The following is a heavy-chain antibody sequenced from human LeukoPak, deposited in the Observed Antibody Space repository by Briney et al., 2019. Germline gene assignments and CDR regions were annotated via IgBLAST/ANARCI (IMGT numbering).Heavy chain of an antibody. J-gene: IGHJ6*03. CDR1: GFSFSNYA. CDR3: AKSGVLGAFYLSYMDV. D-gene: IGHD1-26*01. Sequence: PGGSLRLSCTASGFSFSNYAMTWVRQAPGKGLQWVSSIRASGSGTDYADSVEGRFTISRDNSKNTLYLQMNRLRAEDTAVYYCAKSGVLGAFYLSYMDVWGKGTTVTVSS. V-gene: IGHV3-23*01. CDR2: IRASGSGT.